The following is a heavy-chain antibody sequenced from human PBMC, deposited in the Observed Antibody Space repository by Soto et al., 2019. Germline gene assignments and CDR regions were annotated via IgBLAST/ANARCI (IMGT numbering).Heavy chain of an antibody. D-gene: IGHD2-2*02. V-gene: IGHV3-49*03. J-gene: IGHJ5*02. CDR3: TRDRYPWATGSWFDP. CDR1: GFTFGDYA. CDR2: IRSKAYGGTT. Sequence: SGGSLRLSCTASGFTFGDYAMSWFRQAPGKGLEWVGFIRSKAYGGTTEYAASVKGRFTISRDDSKSIAYLQMNSLKTEDTAVYYCTRDRYPWATGSWFDPWGQGTLVTVSS.